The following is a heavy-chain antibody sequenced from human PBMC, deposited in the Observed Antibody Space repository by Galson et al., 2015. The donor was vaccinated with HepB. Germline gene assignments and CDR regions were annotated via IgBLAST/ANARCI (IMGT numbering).Heavy chain of an antibody. Sequence: SVKVSCKASGYIFSNYALNWVREAPGQGLEWMGWINTDTGNPTYAQAFTGRFVFSLDTSVTTAYLQISSLKAEDTAVYYCARTPFYGSGKYCNVWFDSWGKGTLVTISS. V-gene: IGHV7-4-1*02. J-gene: IGHJ5*01. CDR2: INTDTGNP. CDR3: ARTPFYGSGKYCNVWFDS. CDR1: GYIFSNYA. D-gene: IGHD3-10*01.